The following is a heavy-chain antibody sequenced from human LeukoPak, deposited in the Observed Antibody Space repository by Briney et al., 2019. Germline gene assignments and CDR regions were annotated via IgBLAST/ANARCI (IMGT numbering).Heavy chain of an antibody. D-gene: IGHD4-17*01. CDR3: SRAYRYGDFDY. CDR1: GGSISSGGYS. V-gene: IGHV4-30-2*01. J-gene: IGHJ4*02. Sequence: SETLSLTCAVSGGSISSGGYSWSWVRQPPGKGLEWIGYNYHSGSTYYHPSLKSRVPISVDRSKNQFSLKLSSVPAADTAVYYCSRAYRYGDFDYWGQGTLVSVSS. CDR2: NYHSGST.